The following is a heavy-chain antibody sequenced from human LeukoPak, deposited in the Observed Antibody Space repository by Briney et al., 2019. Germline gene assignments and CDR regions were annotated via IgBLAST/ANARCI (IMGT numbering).Heavy chain of an antibody. J-gene: IGHJ6*03. V-gene: IGHV1-8*03. CDR1: GYTFTSYD. CDR2: MNPNSGNT. Sequence: ASVKVSCKASGYTFTSYDINWVRQATGQGLEWMGWMNPNSGNTGYAQKFQGRVTITRNTSISTAYMELSSLRSEDTAVYYCARGLYVAAADYYCYYMDVRGKGTTVTVSS. CDR3: ARGLYVAAADYYCYYMDV. D-gene: IGHD6-13*01.